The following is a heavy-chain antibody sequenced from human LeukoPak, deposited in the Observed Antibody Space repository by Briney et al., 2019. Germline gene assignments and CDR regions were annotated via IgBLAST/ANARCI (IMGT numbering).Heavy chain of an antibody. D-gene: IGHD5-24*01. V-gene: IGHV3-7*03. Sequence: GGTLRLSCAASGFTFNSYWMNWVRQAPGKGLEWVANIKRDGSEKYYVDSVKGRFTISRDNAKNSLDLQMNSLRVEDTAVYYCARAKDGTNIFDYWGQGTLVTVSS. CDR3: ARAKDGTNIFDY. CDR1: GFTFNSYW. CDR2: IKRDGSEK. J-gene: IGHJ4*02.